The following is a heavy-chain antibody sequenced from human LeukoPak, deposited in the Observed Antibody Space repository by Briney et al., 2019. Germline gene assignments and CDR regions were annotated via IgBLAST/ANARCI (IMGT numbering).Heavy chain of an antibody. CDR2: ISGSGGTT. CDR3: ARAYEIVVVITANFDY. V-gene: IGHV3-23*01. CDR1: GFTFSTYA. Sequence: GGSLRLSCAASGFTFSTYAMSWVRRAPGQGLEWVSAISGSGGTTYYADSVKGRFTISRDNSKNTLYLQMNSLRAEYTAVYYCARAYEIVVVITANFDYWGQGTLVTVSS. D-gene: IGHD3-22*01. J-gene: IGHJ4*02.